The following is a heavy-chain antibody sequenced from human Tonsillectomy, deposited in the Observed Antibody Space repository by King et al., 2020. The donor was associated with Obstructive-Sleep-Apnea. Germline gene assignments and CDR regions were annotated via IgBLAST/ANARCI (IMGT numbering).Heavy chain of an antibody. CDR3: ARQRDRLEPPDS. J-gene: IGHJ4*02. D-gene: IGHD1-1*01. CDR2: IYYSGST. Sequence: QLQESGPGLVKPSETLSLTCTVSGGSISGYYWSWIRQPPGKGLVWIGYIYYSGSTNYNPSLKSRVTISVDTSKNQFSLKLSSVTAADTAVYYCARQRDRLEPPDSWGQGTLVTVSS. V-gene: IGHV4-59*08. CDR1: GGSISGYY.